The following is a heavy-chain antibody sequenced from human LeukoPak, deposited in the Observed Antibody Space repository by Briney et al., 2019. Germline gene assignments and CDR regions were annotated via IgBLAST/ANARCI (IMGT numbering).Heavy chain of an antibody. CDR1: GYTFTNYY. CDR2: INPSGGST. D-gene: IGHD4-23*01. V-gene: IGHV1-46*01. CDR3: AKARNVGNSNIFDP. Sequence: REASVKVSCKASGYTFTNYYLHWVRQAPGQGLEWMGIINPSGGSTNYAQKFQGRVTMTKDTSTSTVYMEVSSLRSEDTAVYYCAKARNVGNSNIFDPWGQGTLVTVSS. J-gene: IGHJ5*02.